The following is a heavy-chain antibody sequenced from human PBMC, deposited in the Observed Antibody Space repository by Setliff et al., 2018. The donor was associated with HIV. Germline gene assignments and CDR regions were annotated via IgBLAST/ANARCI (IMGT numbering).Heavy chain of an antibody. CDR1: GLIFSSYE. D-gene: IGHD3-16*01. CDR2: IGGHGSII. V-gene: IGHV3-48*03. J-gene: IGHJ4*02. CDR3: AAVPWGHSSLIIDH. Sequence: PGGSLRLSCAASGLIFSSYEMNWVRQAPGKGLEWISFIGGHGSIIHYADSVKGRFTTSRDNAKNSVYLQMHSLRVEDTAVYYCAAVPWGHSSLIIDHWGQGTPVTVSS.